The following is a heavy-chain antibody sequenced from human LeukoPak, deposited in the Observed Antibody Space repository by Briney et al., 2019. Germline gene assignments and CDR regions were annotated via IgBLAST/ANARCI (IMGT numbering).Heavy chain of an antibody. CDR2: IYYSGST. J-gene: IGHJ6*02. CDR1: GGSISSGGYY. CDR3: ARARVSNLYYDYYGMDV. D-gene: IGHD3-16*01. Sequence: SQTLSLTCTVAGGSISSGGYYWSWIRQHPGKGLEWIGYIYYSGSTYYNPSLKSRVTISVDTSKNQFSLKLSSVTAADTAVYYCARARVSNLYYDYYGMDVWGQGTTVTVSS. V-gene: IGHV4-30-4*08.